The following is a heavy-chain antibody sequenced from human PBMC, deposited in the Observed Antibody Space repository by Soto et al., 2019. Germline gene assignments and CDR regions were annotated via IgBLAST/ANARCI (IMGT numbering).Heavy chain of an antibody. V-gene: IGHV5-51*01. Sequence: PGESLKISCKGSGYSFTSYWIGWVRQMPGKGLEWMGIIYPGDSDTRYSPSFQGQVTISADKSISTAYLQWSSLKASDTSMYYCARLAVPAAGWYYYYMDVWGKGTTVPVSS. CDR1: GYSFTSYW. CDR2: IYPGDSDT. CDR3: ARLAVPAAGWYYYYMDV. D-gene: IGHD2-2*01. J-gene: IGHJ6*03.